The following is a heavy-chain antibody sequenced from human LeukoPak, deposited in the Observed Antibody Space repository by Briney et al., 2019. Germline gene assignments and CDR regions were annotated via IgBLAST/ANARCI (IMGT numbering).Heavy chain of an antibody. Sequence: SETLSPTCTVSGGSISSSSYYWGWIRQPPGKGLEWIGSIYYSGSTYYNPSLKSRVTISVDTSKNQFSLKLSSVTAADTAVYYCARGGPDYYDSSGYLDYWGQGTLVTVSS. CDR2: IYYSGST. CDR1: GGSISSSSYY. D-gene: IGHD3-22*01. V-gene: IGHV4-39*07. J-gene: IGHJ4*02. CDR3: ARGGPDYYDSSGYLDY.